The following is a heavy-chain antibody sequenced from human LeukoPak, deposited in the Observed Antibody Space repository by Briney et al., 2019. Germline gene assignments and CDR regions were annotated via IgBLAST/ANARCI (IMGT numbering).Heavy chain of an antibody. CDR3: ARGTAYYDFWSGYYKALDY. CDR1: GVSFSGYY. V-gene: IGHV4-34*01. D-gene: IGHD3-3*01. Sequence: SETLSLTCAVYGVSFSGYYWSWIRQPPGKGLEWIGEINHSGSTNYNPSLKSRVTISVDTSKNQFSLKLSSVTAADTAVYYCARGTAYYDFWSGYYKALDYWGQGTLVTVSS. CDR2: INHSGST. J-gene: IGHJ4*02.